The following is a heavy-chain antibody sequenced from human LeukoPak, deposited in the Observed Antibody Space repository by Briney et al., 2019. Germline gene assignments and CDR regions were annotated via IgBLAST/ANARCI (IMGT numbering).Heavy chain of an antibody. CDR1: GFTFDDYG. Sequence: GGSLRLSCAASGFTFDDYGMSWVRQAPGKGLEWVSGINWNGGSTGYADSVKGRFTISRDKANNSLDLHMNSLRAADTALYYCARDLGQFLEWLSKPSYFDYWGQGTLVTVSS. CDR3: ARDLGQFLEWLSKPSYFDY. J-gene: IGHJ4*02. D-gene: IGHD3-3*01. V-gene: IGHV3-20*04. CDR2: INWNGGST.